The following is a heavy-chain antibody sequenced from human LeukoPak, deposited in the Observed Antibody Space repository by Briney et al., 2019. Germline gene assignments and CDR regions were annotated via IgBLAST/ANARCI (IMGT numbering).Heavy chain of an antibody. J-gene: IGHJ6*02. V-gene: IGHV4-4*07. Sequence: SETLSLTCTVSGGSISSYYWSWIRQPAGKGLEWIGRIYTSGSTNYNPSLKSRVTMSVDTSKNQFSLKLSSVTAADTAVYYCARDVFGELFGYYYGMDVWGQGTTVTVSS. CDR3: ARDVFGELFGYYYGMDV. CDR2: IYTSGST. CDR1: GGSISSYY. D-gene: IGHD3-10*02.